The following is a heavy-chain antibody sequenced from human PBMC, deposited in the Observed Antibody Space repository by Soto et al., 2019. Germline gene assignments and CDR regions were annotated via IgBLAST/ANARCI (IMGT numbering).Heavy chain of an antibody. CDR2: TSYDESSK. J-gene: IGHJ4*02. Sequence: QVQLVESGGGVVKPGRSLRLSCAASGFTFSGYGMHWVGQAPGKGLGWVAVTSYDESSKYYADSVKGRFTISRDNSKNTLYLQMNSLRIEDTAVYYCAKPTVAGSNDLDYWGQGTLVTVSS. CDR1: GFTFSGYG. V-gene: IGHV3-30*18. CDR3: AKPTVAGSNDLDY. D-gene: IGHD6-19*01.